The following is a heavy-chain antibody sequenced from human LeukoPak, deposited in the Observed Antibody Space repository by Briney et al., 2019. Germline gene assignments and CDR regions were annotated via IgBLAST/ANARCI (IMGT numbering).Heavy chain of an antibody. CDR1: GFTFSSYV. CDR2: ISYDGSNK. CDR3: ARANWAGIEAPATDY. D-gene: IGHD2-15*01. J-gene: IGHJ4*02. Sequence: PGGSLRLSCAASGFTFSSYVMHWVRQAPGKGLEWVAVISYDGSNKYYADSVKGRFTISRDNSKNTLILQMNSLRTEDTAVYFCARANWAGIEAPATDYWGQGTLVTVSS. V-gene: IGHV3-30-3*01.